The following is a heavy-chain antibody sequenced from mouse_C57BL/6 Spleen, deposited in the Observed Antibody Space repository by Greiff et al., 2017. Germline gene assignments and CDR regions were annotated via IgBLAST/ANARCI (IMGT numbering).Heavy chain of an antibody. D-gene: IGHD2-2*01. CDR2: IDPSDSYT. J-gene: IGHJ3*01. Sequence: QVQLQQPGAELVMPGASVKLSCKASGYTFTSYWMHWVKQRPGQGLEWIGEIDPSDSYTNYNQKFKGKSTLTVDKSSSTAYMQLSSLTSEDSAVYYCARRGVKAWFAYWGQGTLVTVSA. V-gene: IGHV1-69*01. CDR1: GYTFTSYW. CDR3: ARRGVKAWFAY.